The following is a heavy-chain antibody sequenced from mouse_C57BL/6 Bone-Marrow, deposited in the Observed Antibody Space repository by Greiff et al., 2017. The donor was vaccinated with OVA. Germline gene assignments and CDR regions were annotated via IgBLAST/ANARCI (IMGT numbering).Heavy chain of an antibody. CDR2: INPNNGGT. J-gene: IGHJ4*01. CDR1: GYTFTDYY. D-gene: IGHD3-3*01. CDR3: ARLGEAMDY. Sequence: EVQLQQSGPELVKPGASVKISCKASGYTFTDYYMNWVKQSHGKSLEWIGDINPNNGGTSYNQKFKGKATLTVDKSSSTAYMELRSLTSEDSAVYYYARLGEAMDYWGQGTSVTVSS. V-gene: IGHV1-26*01.